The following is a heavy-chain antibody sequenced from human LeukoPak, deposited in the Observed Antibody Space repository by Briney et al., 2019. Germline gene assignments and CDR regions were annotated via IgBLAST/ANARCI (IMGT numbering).Heavy chain of an antibody. D-gene: IGHD1-7*01. CDR1: GFTFSSYW. CDR2: IDYDGSIT. J-gene: IGHJ4*02. CDR3: VKDLGGNYDY. Sequence: GWSLRLSCAASGFTFSSYWIHWVRQVPGQGRVWVSRIDYDGSITNYADSVKGRFTISRDNARNTLYLQMNSLRVDDTAVYYCVKDLGGNYDYWGQGTLVTVSS. V-gene: IGHV3-74*01.